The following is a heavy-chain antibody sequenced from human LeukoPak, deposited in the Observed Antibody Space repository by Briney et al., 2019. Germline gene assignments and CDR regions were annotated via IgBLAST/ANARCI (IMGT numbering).Heavy chain of an antibody. J-gene: IGHJ4*02. CDR1: GFTFSSYG. Sequence: AGGSLRLSCAASGFTFSSYGMHWVRQAPGKGLEWVAFIRYDGSNKYYADSVKGRFTISRDNSKNTLYRQMNSLRAEDTAVYYCATDPSDYWGQGTLVTVSS. CDR2: IRYDGSNK. CDR3: ATDPSDY. V-gene: IGHV3-30*02.